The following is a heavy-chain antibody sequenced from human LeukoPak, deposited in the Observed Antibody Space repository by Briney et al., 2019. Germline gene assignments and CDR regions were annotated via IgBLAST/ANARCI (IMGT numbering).Heavy chain of an antibody. CDR1: GGSISSSSYY. D-gene: IGHD2-2*01. CDR2: IYYSGRT. Sequence: PSETLSLTCTVSGGSISSSSYYWGWIRQPPGKGLEWIGSIYYSGRTYYNPSLKSRVTISVDTSKNQFSLKLRSVTAADTAVYYCATRYQTVFDYWGQGALVTVSS. CDR3: ATRYQTVFDY. J-gene: IGHJ4*02. V-gene: IGHV4-39*07.